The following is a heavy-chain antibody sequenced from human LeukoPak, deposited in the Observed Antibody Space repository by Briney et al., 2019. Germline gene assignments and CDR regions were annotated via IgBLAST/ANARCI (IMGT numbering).Heavy chain of an antibody. CDR3: ARSRGPPRYYYGMDV. CDR2: ISSSSSCI. V-gene: IGHV3-21*01. Sequence: SGGSLRLSCAASGFTFSSYSMNWVRQAPGKGLEWVSSISSSSSCIYYADSVKGRFTISRDNAKNSLYLQMNSLRAEDTAVYYCARSRGPPRYYYGMDVWGQGTTVTVSS. J-gene: IGHJ6*02. CDR1: GFTFSSYS.